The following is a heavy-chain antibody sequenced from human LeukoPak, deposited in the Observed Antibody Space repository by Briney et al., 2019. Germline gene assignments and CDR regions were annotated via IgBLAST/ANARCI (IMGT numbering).Heavy chain of an antibody. J-gene: IGHJ4*02. CDR1: GFTFKNYW. Sequence: GGYLRLSCAASGFTFKNYWMAWVRLAPGKGLEWVAHIKEDGTQRYYVDSVKGRFTISKDDAKNSLYLQMNTLTDEDTAVYYCVRGGWELDYWGQGILVIVSS. V-gene: IGHV3-7*01. CDR2: IKEDGTQR. D-gene: IGHD4-23*01. CDR3: VRGGWELDY.